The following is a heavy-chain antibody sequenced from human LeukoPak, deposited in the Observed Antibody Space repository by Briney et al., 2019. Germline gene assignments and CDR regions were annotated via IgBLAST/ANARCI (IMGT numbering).Heavy chain of an antibody. J-gene: IGHJ6*03. D-gene: IGHD5-18*01. CDR2: IYHSGNT. V-gene: IGHV4-38-2*02. CDR3: ARVQRGYSYNPLGYYYYYMDV. CDR1: GYSVSSGFY. Sequence: SETLSLTCTVSGYSVSSGFYWGWIRQPPGKGLEWVGIIYHSGNTYYNPSLKSRVTISVDTSKNQFSLKLSSVTAADTAVYYCARVQRGYSYNPLGYYYYYMDVWGKGTTVTVSS.